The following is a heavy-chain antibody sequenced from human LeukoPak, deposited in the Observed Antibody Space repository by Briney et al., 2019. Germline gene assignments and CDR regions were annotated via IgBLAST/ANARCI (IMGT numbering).Heavy chain of an antibody. Sequence: GGSLRLSCAASGFIVNRNYMSWVRQAPGKGLEWVSGIYSGGNTYHADSVKGRFTISRDNSKNTLFLQMNSLRAEDTAAYYCAKVRAPSGWFNSDYWGQGTLVTVSS. J-gene: IGHJ4*02. CDR3: AKVRAPSGWFNSDY. D-gene: IGHD6-19*01. CDR2: IYSGGNT. CDR1: GFIVNRNY. V-gene: IGHV3-53*01.